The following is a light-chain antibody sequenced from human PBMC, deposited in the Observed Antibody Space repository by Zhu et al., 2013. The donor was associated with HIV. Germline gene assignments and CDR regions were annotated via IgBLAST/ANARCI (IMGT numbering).Light chain of an antibody. V-gene: IGLV2-23*02. CDR3: STWDRALNAVL. CDR2: EVS. J-gene: IGLJ2*01. CDR1: TSDIGTYDL. Sequence: QSVLTQPASMSGSLGQSITISCTGTTSDIGTYDLVSWYQQHPGKAPKLLIYEVSKWPSGVSTRFSGSKSGTSATLAITGLQTGDEGDYYCSTWDRALNAVLFGGGTKVTVL.